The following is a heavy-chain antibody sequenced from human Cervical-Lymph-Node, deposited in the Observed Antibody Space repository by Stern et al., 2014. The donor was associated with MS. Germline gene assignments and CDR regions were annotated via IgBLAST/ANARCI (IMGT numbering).Heavy chain of an antibody. J-gene: IGHJ4*02. CDR2: IIPILGIA. V-gene: IGHV1-69*09. Sequence: VQLVESGAEVKKPGSSVKVSCKASGGTFSSYAISWVRQAPGQGLEWMGRIIPILGIANYAQKFQGRVTITADKSTSTAYMELSSLRSEDTAVYYCARFCTQCDYYFDYWGQGTLVTVSS. D-gene: IGHD2-21*02. CDR1: GGTFSSYA. CDR3: ARFCTQCDYYFDY.